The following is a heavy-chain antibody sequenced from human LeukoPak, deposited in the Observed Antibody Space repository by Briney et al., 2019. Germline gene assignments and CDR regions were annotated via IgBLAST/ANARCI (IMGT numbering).Heavy chain of an antibody. CDR2: IYSGGST. CDR1: GFTVSSSY. CDR3: AKWAARPPYFDY. D-gene: IGHD6-6*01. J-gene: IGHJ4*02. Sequence: GGSLRLSCAASGFTVSSSYMSWVRQAPGKGLEWVSVIYSGGSTYYADSVKGRFTISRDNSKNTLYLQMNSLRAEDTAVYYCAKWAARPPYFDYWGQGTLVTVSS. V-gene: IGHV3-53*01.